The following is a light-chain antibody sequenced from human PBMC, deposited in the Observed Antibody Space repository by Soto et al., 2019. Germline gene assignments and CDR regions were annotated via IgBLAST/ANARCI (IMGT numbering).Light chain of an antibody. V-gene: IGKV3-15*01. CDR3: QQYNNWPPWT. J-gene: IGKJ1*01. CDR1: QSVSSN. CDR2: GAS. Sequence: EIVMTQSPATLSVSPGERATLSCRASQSVSSNLAWYQKKPGQSPWLLIYGASTRATVIPSRFSGSGSGTEFTLTISSLQSEDFAVYYCQQYNNWPPWTFGQGTKVEIK.